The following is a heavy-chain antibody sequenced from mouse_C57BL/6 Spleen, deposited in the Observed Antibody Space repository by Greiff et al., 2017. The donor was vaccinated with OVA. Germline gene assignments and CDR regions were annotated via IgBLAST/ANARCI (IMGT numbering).Heavy chain of an antibody. J-gene: IGHJ2*01. CDR1: GYAFSSYW. D-gene: IGHD1-1*01. Sequence: LQESGAELVKPGASVKISCKASGYAFSSYWMNWVKQRPGKGLEWIGQIYPGDGDTNYNGKFKGKATLTADKSSSTAYMQLSSLTSEDSAVYFCARIPYYYGSSSDYWGQGTTLTVSS. CDR2: IYPGDGDT. CDR3: ARIPYYYGSSSDY. V-gene: IGHV1-80*01.